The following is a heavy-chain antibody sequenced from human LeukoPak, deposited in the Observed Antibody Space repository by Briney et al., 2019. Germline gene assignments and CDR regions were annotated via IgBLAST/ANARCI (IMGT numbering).Heavy chain of an antibody. CDR1: GFTFSSYA. Sequence: GGSLRLSCAASGFTFSSYAMSWVRQAPGKGLEWVSAISGSGGSTYYADSVKGRFTISRDNSKNTLYLQMNSLRAEDTSVYYCAKGWRLGYCSSTSCYVVGDAFDIWGRGTMVTVSS. CDR2: ISGSGGST. D-gene: IGHD2-2*01. J-gene: IGHJ3*02. V-gene: IGHV3-23*01. CDR3: AKGWRLGYCSSTSCYVVGDAFDI.